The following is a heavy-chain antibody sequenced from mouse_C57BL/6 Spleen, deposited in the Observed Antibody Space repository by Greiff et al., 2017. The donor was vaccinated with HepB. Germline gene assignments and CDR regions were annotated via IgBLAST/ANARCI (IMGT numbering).Heavy chain of an antibody. V-gene: IGHV2-9-1*01. CDR1: GFSLTSYA. Sequence: VKVVESGPGLVAPSQSLSITCTVSGFSLTSYAISWVRQPPGKGLEWLGVIWTGGGTNYNSALKSRLSISKDNSKSQVFLKMNSLQTDDTARYYCARNPLYYYGDGYFDVWGTGTTVTVSS. D-gene: IGHD1-1*01. CDR3: ARNPLYYYGDGYFDV. CDR2: IWTGGGT. J-gene: IGHJ1*03.